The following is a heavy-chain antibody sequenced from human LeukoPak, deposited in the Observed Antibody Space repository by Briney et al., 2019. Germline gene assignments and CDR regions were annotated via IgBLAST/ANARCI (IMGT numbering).Heavy chain of an antibody. CDR1: AFSFSNYN. CDR2: ITSSGAYI. D-gene: IGHD1-26*01. CDR3: ARDPYSGSYSDYYYYYMDV. Sequence: GGSLRLSCAASAFSFSNYNMNWVRQAPGNGLEWVSSITSSGAYIYYADTVKGRFTISRDNAKNLLYLQLKSLSAEDTAVYYCARDPYSGSYSDYYYYYMDVWGKGTTVTVSS. V-gene: IGHV3-21*01. J-gene: IGHJ6*03.